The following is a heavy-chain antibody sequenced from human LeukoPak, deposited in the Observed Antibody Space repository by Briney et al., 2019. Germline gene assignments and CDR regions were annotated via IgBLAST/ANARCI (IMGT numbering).Heavy chain of an antibody. Sequence: GGSLRLSCAASGFTFSSYGMHWVRQAPGKGLEWVAVIWYDGSNKYYADSVKGRFTISRDNSKDSLYLQMNSLRVEDTAVYYCAKEGRSLQTYWGQGTLVTVSS. CDR2: IWYDGSNK. V-gene: IGHV3-33*06. CDR3: AKEGRSLQTY. CDR1: GFTFSSYG. J-gene: IGHJ4*02. D-gene: IGHD5-24*01.